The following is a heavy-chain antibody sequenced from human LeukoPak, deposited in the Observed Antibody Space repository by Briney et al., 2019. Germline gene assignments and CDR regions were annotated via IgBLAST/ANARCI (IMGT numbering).Heavy chain of an antibody. V-gene: IGHV1-18*01. CDR1: GYTFTSYG. CDR3: ARERLGYCSGGSCSSFDY. D-gene: IGHD2-15*01. Sequence: ALVKVSCKASGYTFTSYGISWVRQAPGQGLEWMGWISAYNGNTNYAQKLQGRVTMTTDTSTSTAYMELRSLRSDDTAVYYCARERLGYCSGGSCSSFDYWGQGTLVTVSS. CDR2: ISAYNGNT. J-gene: IGHJ4*02.